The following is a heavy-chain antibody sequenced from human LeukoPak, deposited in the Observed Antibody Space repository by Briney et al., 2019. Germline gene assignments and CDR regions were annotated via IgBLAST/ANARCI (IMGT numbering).Heavy chain of an antibody. CDR2: IYYRGTT. V-gene: IGHV4-59*01. Sequence: SETLSLTCTVSGGSITRYYWSWIRQPPGKGLEWLGYIYYRGTTNYNPSLKSRVTISVDTSKNQLSLDLRSVTAADTAVYYCARDSSYSYGAGFDYWGQGTLVTVSS. J-gene: IGHJ4*02. D-gene: IGHD5-18*01. CDR3: ARDSSYSYGAGFDY. CDR1: GGSITRYY.